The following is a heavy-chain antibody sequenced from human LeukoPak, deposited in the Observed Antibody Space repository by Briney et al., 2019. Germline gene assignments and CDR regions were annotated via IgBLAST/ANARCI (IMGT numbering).Heavy chain of an antibody. Sequence: ASVQASCKVSGYTLTELSMHWVRQAPGKGLEWMGGFDPEDGETIYAQKFQGRVTMTEDTSTDTAYMELSSLRSEDTAVYYCATAPPGLTGYFDLWGRGTLVTVSS. V-gene: IGHV1-24*01. D-gene: IGHD1-14*01. CDR2: FDPEDGET. J-gene: IGHJ2*01. CDR1: GYTLTELS. CDR3: ATAPPGLTGYFDL.